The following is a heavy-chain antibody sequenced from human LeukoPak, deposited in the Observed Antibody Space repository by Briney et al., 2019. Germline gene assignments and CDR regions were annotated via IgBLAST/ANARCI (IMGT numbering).Heavy chain of an antibody. J-gene: IGHJ3*02. CDR1: GGSISSGDYY. D-gene: IGHD3-9*01. Sequence: SETLSLTCTVSGGSISSGDYYWSWIRQPPGKGLEWIGYIYYSGSTNYNPSLKSRVTISVDTSKNQFSLKLSSVTAADTAVYYCARRNFDGLDAFDIWGQGTMVTVSS. CDR2: IYYSGST. CDR3: ARRNFDGLDAFDI. V-gene: IGHV4-61*08.